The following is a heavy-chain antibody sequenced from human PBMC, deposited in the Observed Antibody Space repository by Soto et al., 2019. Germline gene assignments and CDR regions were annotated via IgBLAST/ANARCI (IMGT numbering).Heavy chain of an antibody. CDR3: ANSPIEGLYYFDY. CDR1: GFTFSSYA. J-gene: IGHJ4*02. CDR2: ISGSGGST. V-gene: IGHV3-23*01. D-gene: IGHD2-21*01. Sequence: QTGGSLRLSCAASGFTFSSYAMSWVRQAPGKGLEWVSAISGSGGSTYYADSVKGRFTISRDNSKNTLYLQMNSLRAEDTAVYYCANSPIEGLYYFDYWGQGTLVTSPQ.